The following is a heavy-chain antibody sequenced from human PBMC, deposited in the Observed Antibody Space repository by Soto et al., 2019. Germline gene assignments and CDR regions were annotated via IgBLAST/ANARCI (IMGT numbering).Heavy chain of an antibody. J-gene: IGHJ5*02. CDR3: ARIILTGYYGLEP. V-gene: IGHV4-59*01. Sequence: QVQLQESGPGLVKPSETLSLTCSVSGDSLTRYYWTWVRQPPGKGLEWIGYIYYTGKTNYNPSLKSRVTISMYLSKNQFSLELRSLTAADTAVYYCARIILTGYYGLEPWGQGTLVIVSA. D-gene: IGHD3-9*01. CDR1: GDSLTRYY. CDR2: IYYTGKT.